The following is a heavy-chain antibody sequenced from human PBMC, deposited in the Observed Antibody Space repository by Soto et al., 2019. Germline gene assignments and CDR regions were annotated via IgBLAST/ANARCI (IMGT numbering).Heavy chain of an antibody. Sequence: ASVKVSCKASGYTFTSYYMHWVRQAPGQGLEWMGIINPSGGSTSYAQKFQGRVTMTRDTSTSTVYMELSSLRSEDTAVYYCARDPIAVAVTGDAFDIWGQGTMVTVSS. CDR1: GYTFTSYY. CDR2: INPSGGST. CDR3: ARDPIAVAVTGDAFDI. D-gene: IGHD6-19*01. V-gene: IGHV1-46*01. J-gene: IGHJ3*02.